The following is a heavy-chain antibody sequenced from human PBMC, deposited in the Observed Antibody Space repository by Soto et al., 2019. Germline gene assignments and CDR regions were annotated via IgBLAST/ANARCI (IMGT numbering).Heavy chain of an antibody. CDR1: GFTFSNFY. V-gene: IGHV3-7*01. D-gene: IGHD3-10*01. J-gene: IGHJ4*02. CDR2: IKPDGSQK. CDR3: ARGNGWLGVH. Sequence: EVQLVESGGGLVQPGGSLRLSCAASGFTFSNFYMIWVRQAPGKGPEWVANIKPDGSQKNYVDSVKGRFTISRDTAKNSLYLQMNTLRAEDTAVYYCARGNGWLGVHWGQGTLVTVSS.